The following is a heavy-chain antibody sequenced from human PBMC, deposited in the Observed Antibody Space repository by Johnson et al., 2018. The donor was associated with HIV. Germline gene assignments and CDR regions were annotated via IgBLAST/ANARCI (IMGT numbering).Heavy chain of an antibody. CDR1: GITFSSYG. V-gene: IGHV3-33*06. J-gene: IGHJ3*02. CDR3: AKGEVGHIVNTRESTFDI. Sequence: QVQLVESGGGLVQPGGSLRLSCAASGITFSSYGFHWVRQSPGKGLEWVAVVWYDGMNKHYADYVKGRFTISRDNSINTVSLQMNSLRAEDTAVYYCAKGEVGHIVNTRESTFDIWGQGTMVIVSS. D-gene: IGHD5-12*01. CDR2: VWYDGMNK.